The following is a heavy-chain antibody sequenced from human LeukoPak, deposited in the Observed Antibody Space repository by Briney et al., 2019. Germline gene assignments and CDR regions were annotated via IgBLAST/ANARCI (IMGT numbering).Heavy chain of an antibody. V-gene: IGHV3-48*04. D-gene: IGHD3-10*01. CDR1: GFTLSTYG. J-gene: IGHJ4*02. CDR2: IGGRSSTI. CDR3: ARGDGSLQPRD. Sequence: PGGSLRLSCVASGFTLSTYGINWVRQAPGKGLEWVSYIGGRSSTIYYADSVKGRLTISRDNAKNSVDLQMNSLRAEDTAVYYCARGDGSLQPRDWGQGTLVTVSS.